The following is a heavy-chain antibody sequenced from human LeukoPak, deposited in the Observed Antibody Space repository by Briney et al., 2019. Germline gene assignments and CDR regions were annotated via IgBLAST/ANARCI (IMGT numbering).Heavy chain of an antibody. J-gene: IGHJ5*02. V-gene: IGHV4-30-4*08. CDR3: ARVVVVPAGGWFDP. CDR2: IYYSGST. D-gene: IGHD2-2*01. CDR1: GGSISSGDYY. Sequence: PSETLSLTCTVSGGSISSGDYYWSWIRQPPGKGLEWIGYIYYSGSTYYNPSLKSRVTISVDTSKNQFSLKLSSVTAADTAVYYCARVVVVPAGGWFDPWGQGTLATVSS.